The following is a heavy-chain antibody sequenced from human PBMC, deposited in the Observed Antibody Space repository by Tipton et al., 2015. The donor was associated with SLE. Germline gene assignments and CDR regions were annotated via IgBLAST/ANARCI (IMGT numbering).Heavy chain of an antibody. D-gene: IGHD1-1*01. J-gene: IGHJ4*02. CDR2: ITDSGSGA. CDR3: AKGWGGTPYYFDS. V-gene: IGHV3-23*01. Sequence: SLRLSCAASGFTFYTHGMSWLRQAPGKGLEWVSAITDSGSGANYADSVKGRFTFSRDDSKSMLYLQMNNLRVEDTAVYYCAKGWGGTPYYFDSWGQGTLVAVSS. CDR1: GFTFYTHG.